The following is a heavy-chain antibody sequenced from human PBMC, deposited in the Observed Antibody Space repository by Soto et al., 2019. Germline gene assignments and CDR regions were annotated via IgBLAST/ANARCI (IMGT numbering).Heavy chain of an antibody. J-gene: IGHJ4*02. CDR1: GYTFTDYY. D-gene: IGHD5-12*01. V-gene: IGHV1-2*02. CDR2: INPNSGAT. Sequence: QVQLVSSGAEVKKPGASVKVSCRASGYTFTDYYIHWVRQAPGQGLQWVGWINPNSGATEYAQKFKGRATMTRDPSISTVYTEVTRLRSDDTALYFCARAAPLRYSGYALDHWGQGTRVTVST. CDR3: ARAAPLRYSGYALDH.